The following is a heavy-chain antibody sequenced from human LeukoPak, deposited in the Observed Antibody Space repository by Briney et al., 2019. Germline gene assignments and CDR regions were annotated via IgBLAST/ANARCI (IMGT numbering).Heavy chain of an antibody. Sequence: PGGTLRLSCAASGFTFSSYGMSWVRQAPGKGLEWVSAISGSGGSTYYADSVKGRFTISRDNSKNTLYLQMGSLRAEDMAVYYCARDGVLRFLEWSRDYYYYYMDVWGKGTTVTVSS. V-gene: IGHV3-23*01. CDR1: GFTFSSYG. CDR2: ISGSGGST. J-gene: IGHJ6*03. CDR3: ARDGVLRFLEWSRDYYYYYMDV. D-gene: IGHD3-3*01.